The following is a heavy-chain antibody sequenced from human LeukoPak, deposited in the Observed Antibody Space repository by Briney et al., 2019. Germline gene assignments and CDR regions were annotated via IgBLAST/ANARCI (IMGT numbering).Heavy chain of an antibody. J-gene: IGHJ4*02. V-gene: IGHV1-18*01. Sequence: ASVKVSCKASGYTFTSYGISWVRQAPGQGLESMGWISAYNGNTNYAQKLQGRVTMTTDTSTSTAYMELRSLRSDDTAVYYCAREVWFGELSERTLDYWGQGTLVTVSS. D-gene: IGHD3-10*01. CDR1: GYTFTSYG. CDR3: AREVWFGELSERTLDY. CDR2: ISAYNGNT.